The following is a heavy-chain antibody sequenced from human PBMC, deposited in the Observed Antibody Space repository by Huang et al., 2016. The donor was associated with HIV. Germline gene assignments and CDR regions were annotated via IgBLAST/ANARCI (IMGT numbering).Heavy chain of an antibody. CDR2: INVGNGNT. CDR1: GYTFTSYA. D-gene: IGHD3-10*01. CDR3: ARFRGDY. V-gene: IGHV1-3*01. Sequence: QVQLVQSGAEVKKPGASVKVSCKASGYTFTSYAMHWVRPAPGQRVAWMGWINVGNGNTKYSQKFQGRVTITRDTSASTAYMELSSLRSEDTAVYYCARFRGDYWGQGNLVTVSS. J-gene: IGHJ4*02.